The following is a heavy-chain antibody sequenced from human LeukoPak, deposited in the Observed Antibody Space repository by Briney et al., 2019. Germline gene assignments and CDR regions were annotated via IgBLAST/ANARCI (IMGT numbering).Heavy chain of an antibody. CDR1: GYIFTSSW. Sequence: GESLKISCKGSGYIFTSSWIGWVRQMPGKGPEWMGIIYPGDSDTRYSPSFQGQVTISADKSISTAYLQWSSLKASDTAMYYCARQPWEVWDAFDIWGQGTMVTVPS. J-gene: IGHJ3*02. CDR3: ARQPWEVWDAFDI. D-gene: IGHD3-16*01. V-gene: IGHV5-51*01. CDR2: IYPGDSDT.